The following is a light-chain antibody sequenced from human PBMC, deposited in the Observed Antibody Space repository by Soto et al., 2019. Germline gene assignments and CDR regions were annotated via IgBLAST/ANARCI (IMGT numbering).Light chain of an antibody. CDR1: STDYNY. V-gene: IGLV2-14*01. CDR2: EGS. Sequence: QSALTQPASVSGSPGQSITISCTGTSTDYNYVSWYQHHPGKAPKLMFYEGSKRPSGVSNRFSGSKSANTASLTISGLQAEDEADYYCSSYTNSSTWVFGGGTQLIVL. J-gene: IGLJ3*02. CDR3: SSYTNSSTWV.